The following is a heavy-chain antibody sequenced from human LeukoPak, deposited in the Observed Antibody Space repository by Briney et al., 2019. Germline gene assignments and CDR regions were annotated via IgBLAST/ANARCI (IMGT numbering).Heavy chain of an antibody. V-gene: IGHV4-4*09. CDR1: GGSISSYY. CDR3: ARLFCNCTNGVCYLYYFDY. J-gene: IGHJ4*02. Sequence: SETLSLTCTVSGGSISSYYGSWIRQPPGKGLEWIGYIYTSGSTNYNPSLKSRVTISVDTSKNQFSLKLSSVTAADTAVYYCARLFCNCTNGVCYLYYFDYWGQGTLVTVSS. CDR2: IYTSGST. D-gene: IGHD2-8*01.